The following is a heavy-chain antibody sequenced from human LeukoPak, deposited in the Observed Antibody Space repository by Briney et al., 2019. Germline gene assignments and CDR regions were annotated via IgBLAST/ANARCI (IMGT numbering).Heavy chain of an antibody. V-gene: IGHV3-30*18. CDR1: GFTFSSYG. J-gene: IGHJ6*03. D-gene: IGHD5-18*01. Sequence: GGSLRLSCAASGFTFSSYGMHWVRQAPGKGLEWVAVISYDGSNKYYADSVKGRFTISRDNSKNTLYLQMNSLRAEDTAVYYCAKDRGYSYGQYYYYMDVWGKGTTVTVSS. CDR2: ISYDGSNK. CDR3: AKDRGYSYGQYYYYMDV.